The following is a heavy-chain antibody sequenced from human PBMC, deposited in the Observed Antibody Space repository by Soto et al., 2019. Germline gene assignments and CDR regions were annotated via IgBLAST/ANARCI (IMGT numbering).Heavy chain of an antibody. CDR3: ARGPNWNYGLRYSWFDP. Sequence: PSETLSLTCAVYGGSFSGYYWSWIRQPPGKGLEWIGEINHSGSTNYNPSLKSRVTISVDTSKNQFSLKLSSVTAADTAVYYCARGPNWNYGLRYSWFDPWGQGTLVTVSS. J-gene: IGHJ5*02. D-gene: IGHD1-7*01. CDR2: INHSGST. V-gene: IGHV4-34*01. CDR1: GGSFSGYY.